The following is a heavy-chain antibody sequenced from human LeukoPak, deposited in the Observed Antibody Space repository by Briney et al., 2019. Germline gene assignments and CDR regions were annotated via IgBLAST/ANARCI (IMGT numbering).Heavy chain of an antibody. CDR1: GFSLSNYW. CDR3: AREVAVGYCSSTTCYVDDH. V-gene: IGHV3-74*01. Sequence: AGGSLRLSCAASGFSLSNYWMHWVRQAPGKGLVWVSRILSDGTTTGYADSVEGRFTISRDTAKNTLYLQMNSLRVDDTAIYYCAREVAVGYCSSTTCYVDDHWGQGTLVTVSS. D-gene: IGHD2-2*01. CDR2: ILSDGTTT. J-gene: IGHJ4*02.